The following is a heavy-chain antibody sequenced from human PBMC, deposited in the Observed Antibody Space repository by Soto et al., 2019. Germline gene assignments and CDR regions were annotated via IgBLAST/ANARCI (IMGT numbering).Heavy chain of an antibody. CDR2: VSHDGRNT. CDR1: GFTFSDYA. D-gene: IGHD3-22*01. CDR3: ARGPHIVVRYEGFDI. J-gene: IGHJ3*02. V-gene: IGHV3-30*03. Sequence: PGGSLRLSCAASGFTFSDYAMHWVRQAPGKGLEWVAVVSHDGRNTHYADSVKGRFTISRDSSKNTVSLEMTSLRAEDTAVYYCARGPHIVVRYEGFDIWGQGTMVTVSS.